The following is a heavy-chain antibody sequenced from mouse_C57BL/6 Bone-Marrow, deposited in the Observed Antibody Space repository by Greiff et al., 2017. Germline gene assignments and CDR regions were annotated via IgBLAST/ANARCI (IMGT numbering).Heavy chain of an antibody. Sequence: VKLQESGAELVRPGASVKLSCKASGYTFTDYYINWVKQRPGQGLEWIARIYPGSGNTYYNEKFKGKATLTAEKSSSTAYMQLSSLTSEDSAVYFCARAYYYGSSVYFDYWGQGTTLTVSS. J-gene: IGHJ2*01. D-gene: IGHD1-1*01. CDR3: ARAYYYGSSVYFDY. V-gene: IGHV1-76*01. CDR1: GYTFTDYY. CDR2: IYPGSGNT.